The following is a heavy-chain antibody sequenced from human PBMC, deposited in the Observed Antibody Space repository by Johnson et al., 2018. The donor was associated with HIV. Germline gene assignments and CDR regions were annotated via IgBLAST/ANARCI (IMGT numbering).Heavy chain of an antibody. CDR1: GFTVSNNF. Sequence: VQLVESVGGLVQPGGSLRLSCVASGFTVSNNFMSWVRQAPGKGLEWVSVIYSGGRTYYTDSVKGRFTISRDTAKNTLYLQMNSLRVEDTAVYYCARDPITPYERGPDAFDVWGQGTVVTVSS. D-gene: IGHD2-21*01. V-gene: IGHV3-66*01. J-gene: IGHJ3*01. CDR2: IYSGGRT. CDR3: ARDPITPYERGPDAFDV.